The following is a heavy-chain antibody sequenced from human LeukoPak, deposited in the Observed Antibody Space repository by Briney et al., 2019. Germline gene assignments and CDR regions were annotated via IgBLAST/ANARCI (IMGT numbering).Heavy chain of an antibody. CDR1: GGSFSGYY. J-gene: IGHJ4*02. V-gene: IGHV4-34*01. D-gene: IGHD6-19*01. CDR3: ARYYRGGWYYLDY. CDR2: INHSGST. Sequence: PSETLSLTCAVYGGSFSGYYWSWIRQPPGKGLEWIGEINHSGSTNYNPSLKSRVTISVDTSKNQFSLKLSSVTAADMAVYYCARYYRGGWYYLDYWGQGTLVTVSS.